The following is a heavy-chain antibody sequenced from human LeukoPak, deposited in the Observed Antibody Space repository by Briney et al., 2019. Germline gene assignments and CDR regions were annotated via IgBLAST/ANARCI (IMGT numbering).Heavy chain of an antibody. J-gene: IGHJ4*02. D-gene: IGHD2-2*01. V-gene: IGHV4-34*01. CDR2: INHSGST. Sequence: SETLSLTCAVYGGSFSGYHWSWIRQPPGKGLEWIGEINHSGSTNYNPSLKSRVTISVDTSKNQFSLKLSSVTAADTAVYYCVGGYCSSTSCYAFDYWGQGTLVTVSS. CDR1: GGSFSGYH. CDR3: VGGYCSSTSCYAFDY.